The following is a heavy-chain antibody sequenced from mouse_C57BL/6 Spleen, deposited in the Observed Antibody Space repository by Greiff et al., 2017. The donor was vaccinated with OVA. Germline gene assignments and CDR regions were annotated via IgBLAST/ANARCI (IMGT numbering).Heavy chain of an antibody. Sequence: EVKLMESGEGLVKPGGSLKLSCAASGFTFSSYAMSWVRQTPEKRLEWVAYISSGGDYIYYADTVKGRFTISRDNARNTLYLQMSSLKSEDTAMYYCTRDGPLCDGYYWFAYWGQGTLVTVAA. J-gene: IGHJ3*01. V-gene: IGHV5-9-1*02. CDR2: ISSGGDYI. CDR1: GFTFSSYA. D-gene: IGHD2-3*01. CDR3: TRDGPLCDGYYWFAY.